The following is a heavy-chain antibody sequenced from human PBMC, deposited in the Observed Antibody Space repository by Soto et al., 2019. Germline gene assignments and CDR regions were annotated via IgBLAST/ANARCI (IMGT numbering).Heavy chain of an antibody. Sequence: PGGSLRLSCAASGFTFSSYAMSWVRQAPGKGLEWVSAISGSGGSTYYAASVKGRFTISRDNSKNTLYLQMNSLRAEDTAVYYCAKDLQGYYYDSSGLNYWGQGTLVTVSS. CDR3: AKDLQGYYYDSSGLNY. J-gene: IGHJ4*02. V-gene: IGHV3-23*01. CDR1: GFTFSSYA. D-gene: IGHD3-22*01. CDR2: ISGSGGST.